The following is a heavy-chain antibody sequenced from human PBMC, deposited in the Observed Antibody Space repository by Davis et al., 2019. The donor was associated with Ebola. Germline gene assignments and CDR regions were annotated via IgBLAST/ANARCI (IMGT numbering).Heavy chain of an antibody. J-gene: IGHJ5*02. CDR1: GYTFTSYA. V-gene: IGHV1-18*01. Sequence: AASVKVSCKASGYTFTSYAMHWVRQAPGQRLEWMGWISAYNGNTNYAQKLQGRVTMTTDTSTSTAYMELRSLRSDDTAVYYCARGLGVIAVAGRLDWFDPWGQGTLVTVSS. CDR2: ISAYNGNT. D-gene: IGHD6-19*01. CDR3: ARGLGVIAVAGRLDWFDP.